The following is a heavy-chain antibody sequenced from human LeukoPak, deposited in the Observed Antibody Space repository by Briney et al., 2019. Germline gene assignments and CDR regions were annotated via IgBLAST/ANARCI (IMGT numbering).Heavy chain of an antibody. D-gene: IGHD3-22*01. J-gene: IGHJ4*02. CDR3: AKDYYDSSGYFRVPHVFDY. Sequence: GGSLRLSCTVSGFTLSSYEMSWIRQAPGRGLEWVSSIDYSGGSSYYADSVKGRFTISRDDSKNTLYLQMNSLRAEDTAVYYCAKDYYDSSGYFRVPHVFDYWGQGTLVTVSS. V-gene: IGHV3-23*01. CDR2: IDYSGGSS. CDR1: GFTLSSYE.